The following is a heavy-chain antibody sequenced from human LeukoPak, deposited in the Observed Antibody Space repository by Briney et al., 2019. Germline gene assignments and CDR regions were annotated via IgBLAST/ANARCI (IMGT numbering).Heavy chain of an antibody. J-gene: IGHJ4*02. D-gene: IGHD3-22*01. CDR2: ISGRGGST. CDR1: GFTFSSYG. Sequence: GGTLRLSCAASGFTFSSYGMSWVRQAPGKGLEWVSAISGRGGSTYYADSVKGRFTISRDNAKNSLYLQMNSLRAEDTAVYYCAREQMYYYDSSGYSELDYWGQGTLVTVSS. CDR3: AREQMYYYDSSGYSELDY. V-gene: IGHV3-23*01.